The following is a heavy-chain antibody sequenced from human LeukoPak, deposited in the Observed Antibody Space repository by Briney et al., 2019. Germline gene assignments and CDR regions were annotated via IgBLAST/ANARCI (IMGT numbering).Heavy chain of an antibody. CDR2: IYHSGRT. V-gene: IGHV4-38-2*02. J-gene: IGHJ4*02. D-gene: IGHD3-10*01. Sequence: SETLSLTCTVSGYSISSGYYWGWIRQPPGKGLEWIGSIYHSGRTFYNPSLKSRVTISVDTSKNQFSLKLSSVTAADTAVYYCARATSGALGTRYYYGSGSHHIDYWGQGTLVTVSS. CDR1: GYSISSGYY. CDR3: ARATSGALGTRYYYGSGSHHIDY.